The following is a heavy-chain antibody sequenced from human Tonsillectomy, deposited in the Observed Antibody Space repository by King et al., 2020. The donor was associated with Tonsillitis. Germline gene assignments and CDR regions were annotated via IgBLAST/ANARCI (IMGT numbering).Heavy chain of an antibody. CDR2: ISSSSSYI. Sequence: EVQLVESGGGLVKPGGSLRLSCAASGFTFSSYSMNWVRQAPGKGLEWVSSISSSSSYIYYADSVKGRFTISRDNAKNSLYLQMNSLRAEDTAVYYCARGLTRWPRSETFDYWGQGTLVTVSS. CDR3: ARGLTRWPRSETFDY. J-gene: IGHJ4*02. CDR1: GFTFSSYS. V-gene: IGHV3-21*01. D-gene: IGHD4-17*01.